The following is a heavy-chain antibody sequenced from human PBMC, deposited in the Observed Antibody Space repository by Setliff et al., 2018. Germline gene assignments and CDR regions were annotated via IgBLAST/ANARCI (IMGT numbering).Heavy chain of an antibody. J-gene: IGHJ4*02. V-gene: IGHV4-39*07. CDR1: GGSISSSSYY. D-gene: IGHD2-2*01. CDR2: ISYSGST. CDR3: ATDKLTTSCIDH. Sequence: SETLSLTCTVSGGSISSSSYYWGWIRQPPGKGLEWIGSISYSGSTYYNPPLKSRVTISVDTSKNQFSLRLSSVTSDDTAVYYCATDKLTTSCIDHWGPGTQVTVSS.